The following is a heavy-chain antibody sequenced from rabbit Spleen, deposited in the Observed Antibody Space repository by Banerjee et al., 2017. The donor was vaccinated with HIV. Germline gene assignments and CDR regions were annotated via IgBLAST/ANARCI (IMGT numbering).Heavy chain of an antibody. V-gene: IGHV1S40*01. CDR2: IYADRSGST. CDR1: GFSFSSSYY. Sequence: QSLEESGGDLVKPEGSLTLTCTASGFSFSSSYYMCWVRQAPGKGLECIACIYADRSGSTYYANWAKGRFTISRTSSTTVSLKMTSLTAADTATYFCARDTSSSFSSYGMDLWGQGTLVTVS. D-gene: IGHD1-1*01. CDR3: ARDTSSSFSSYGMDL. J-gene: IGHJ6*01.